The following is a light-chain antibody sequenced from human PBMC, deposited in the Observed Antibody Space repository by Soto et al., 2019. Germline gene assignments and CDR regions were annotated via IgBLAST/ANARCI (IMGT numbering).Light chain of an antibody. J-gene: IGKJ1*01. CDR2: KAS. CDR1: QSIGSW. V-gene: IGKV1-5*03. Sequence: DIQMTQSPTTLSASVGDRVTITCRASQSIGSWLAWYQQKPGKAPTLLIYKASTLESGVPSRFSGSGSGTEFILTISSLQPDDFASYYCQQYGSYSPWTFGQGTKVEIK. CDR3: QQYGSYSPWT.